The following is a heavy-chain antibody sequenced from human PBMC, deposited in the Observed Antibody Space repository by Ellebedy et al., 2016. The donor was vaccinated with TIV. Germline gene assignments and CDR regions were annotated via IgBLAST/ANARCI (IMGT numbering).Heavy chain of an antibody. CDR1: GFIFTACS. D-gene: IGHD3-10*01. CDR2: ISPNGGDT. Sequence: GESLKLSXAASGFIFTACSMAWVRQAPGQGLEWVSSISPNGGDTYYADSVKGRFTISRDNSKNTLYLQMNSLRAEDTALYYCVKGRSGLQYYGIDVWGQGTTVTVSS. J-gene: IGHJ6*02. CDR3: VKGRSGLQYYGIDV. V-gene: IGHV3-23*01.